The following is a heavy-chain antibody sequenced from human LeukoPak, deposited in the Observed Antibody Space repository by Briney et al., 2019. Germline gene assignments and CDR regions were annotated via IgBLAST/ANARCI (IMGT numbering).Heavy chain of an antibody. Sequence: SETLSLTCTVSGGSISSSSYYWGWIRQPPGKGLEWIGSIYYSGSTYYDPSLKSRVTISVDTSKNQFSLKLSSVTAADTAAYYCARDQGSGYYNWFDPWGQGTLVTVSS. V-gene: IGHV4-39*07. D-gene: IGHD3-3*01. CDR1: GGSISSSSYY. CDR3: ARDQGSGYYNWFDP. J-gene: IGHJ5*02. CDR2: IYYSGST.